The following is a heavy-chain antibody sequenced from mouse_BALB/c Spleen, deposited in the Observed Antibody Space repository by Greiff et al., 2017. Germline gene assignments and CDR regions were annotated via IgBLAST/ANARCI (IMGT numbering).Heavy chain of an antibody. V-gene: IGHV3-2*02. CDR2: ISYSGST. J-gene: IGHJ1*01. Sequence: DVQLQESGPGLVKPSQSLSLTCTVTGYSITSDYAWNWIRQFPGNKLEWMGYISYSGSTSYNPSLKSRISITRDTSKNQFFLQLNSVTTEDTATYYWARYGNYVHWYFDVWGAGTTVTVSS. CDR1: GYSITSDYA. CDR3: ARYGNYVHWYFDV. D-gene: IGHD2-1*01.